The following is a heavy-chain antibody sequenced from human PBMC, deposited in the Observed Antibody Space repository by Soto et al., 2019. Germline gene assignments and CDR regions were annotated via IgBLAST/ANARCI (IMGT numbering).Heavy chain of an antibody. CDR1: GFTFSSYG. CDR3: ARDPSSGWYRSYFDY. J-gene: IGHJ4*02. V-gene: IGHV3-33*01. CDR2: IWYDGSNK. Sequence: QVQLVESGGGVVQPGRSLRLSCAASGFTFSSYGMHWVRQAPGKGLEWVAVIWYDGSNKYYADSVKGRFTISRDNSKNTMYLQMNSLRAEDTAVYYCARDPSSGWYRSYFDYWGQGTLVTVSS. D-gene: IGHD6-19*01.